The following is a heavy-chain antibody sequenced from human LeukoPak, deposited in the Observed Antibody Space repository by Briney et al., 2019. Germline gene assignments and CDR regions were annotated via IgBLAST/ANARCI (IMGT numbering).Heavy chain of an antibody. V-gene: IGHV3-30*04. D-gene: IGHD6-13*01. Sequence: GGSLRLSCAASGFTLSSYAIHWVRQAPGKGLEWVAVISYDGSNKYYADSVKGRFTISRDNSKNTLYLQMNSLRAEDTAVYYCASLAAAGSELDYWGQGTLVTVSS. CDR2: ISYDGSNK. J-gene: IGHJ4*02. CDR3: ASLAAAGSELDY. CDR1: GFTLSSYA.